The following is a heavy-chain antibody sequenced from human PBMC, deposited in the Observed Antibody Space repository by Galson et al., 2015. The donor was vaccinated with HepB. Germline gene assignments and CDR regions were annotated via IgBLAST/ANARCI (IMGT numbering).Heavy chain of an antibody. CDR2: IIPIFGTA. CDR3: ARGGYGYYDSSRAHYYYYYIDV. J-gene: IGHJ6*03. V-gene: IGHV1-69*13. CDR1: GGTFSSYA. D-gene: IGHD3-22*01. Sequence: SVKVSCKASGGTFSSYAISWVRQAPGQGLEWMGGIIPIFGTANYAQKFQGRVTITADESTSTAYMELSSLRSEDTAVYYCARGGYGYYDSSRAHYYYYYIDVWGKGTTFTVSS.